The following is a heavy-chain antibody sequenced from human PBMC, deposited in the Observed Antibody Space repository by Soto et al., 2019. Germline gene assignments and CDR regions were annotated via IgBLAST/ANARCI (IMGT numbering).Heavy chain of an antibody. Sequence: ASVKVSFKASGYTFTGYYMHWVRQAPGQGLEWMGWINPNSGGTNYAQKFQGWVTMTRDTSISTAYMELSRLRSDDTAVYYCARGEAVAGISYYYGMDVWGQGTTVTVSS. CDR3: ARGEAVAGISYYYGMDV. J-gene: IGHJ6*02. V-gene: IGHV1-2*04. CDR2: INPNSGGT. CDR1: GYTFTGYY. D-gene: IGHD6-19*01.